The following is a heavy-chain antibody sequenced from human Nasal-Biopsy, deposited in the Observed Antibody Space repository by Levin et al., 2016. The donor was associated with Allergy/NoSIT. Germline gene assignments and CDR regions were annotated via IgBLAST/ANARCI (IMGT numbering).Heavy chain of an antibody. CDR1: GFTFSDYY. J-gene: IGHJ4*02. CDR2: ISGTSFFT. Sequence: GESLKISCSGSGFTFSDYYIAWIRQSPGKGLEWVAYISGTSFFTNYADSVRGRFTISRHISKNTVDLQMNDLRPEDTAVYYCARAAAAGPLDYWGQGTPVTVSS. CDR3: ARAAAAGPLDY. V-gene: IGHV3-11*05. D-gene: IGHD6-13*01.